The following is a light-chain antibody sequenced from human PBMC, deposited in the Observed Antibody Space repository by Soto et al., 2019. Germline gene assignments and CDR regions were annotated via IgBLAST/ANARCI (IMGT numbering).Light chain of an antibody. CDR2: GAC. J-gene: IGKJ3*01. CDR1: QSLSSNY. CDR3: QHYGRSAIFT. Sequence: EIVLTQSPGTLSLSPGERATLSCRTSQSLSSNYLAWYQQKPGQAPRLLIYGACSRASGIPDRFTGSGSGTDFTLTISSLEPEDFAVYYCQHYGRSAIFTLGPGTTVDIK. V-gene: IGKV3-20*01.